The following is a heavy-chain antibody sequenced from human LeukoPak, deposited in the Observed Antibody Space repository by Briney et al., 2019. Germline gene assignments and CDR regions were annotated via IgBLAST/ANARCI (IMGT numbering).Heavy chain of an antibody. J-gene: IGHJ4*02. Sequence: PGGSLRLSCAASGFTFSDYIMNWVRQAPGEGLEWVSSISSSSGYIYYADSIKGRFTISRDNAMNSLYLQMNSLGAEDTAVYYCARTQEYCSGGSCHPRIYYFDYWGQGTLVTVSS. V-gene: IGHV3-21*01. CDR2: ISSSSGYI. CDR3: ARTQEYCSGGSCHPRIYYFDY. D-gene: IGHD2-15*01. CDR1: GFTFSDYI.